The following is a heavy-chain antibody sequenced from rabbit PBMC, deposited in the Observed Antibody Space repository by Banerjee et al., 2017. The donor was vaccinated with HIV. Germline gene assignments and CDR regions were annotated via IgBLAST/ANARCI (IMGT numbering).Heavy chain of an antibody. D-gene: IGHD4-1*01. CDR2: IYSSNGDK. CDR1: GSDISSNA. Sequence: QEQLEESGGDPVQPEGSLTLTCKASGSDISSNAMCWVRQAPGKGLELIACIYSSNGDKWYASWVNGRFTISRSTSLNTVDLKMTSLTVADTATYFCARDLAGVIGWNFNLWGQGTLVTVS. CDR3: ARDLAGVIGWNFNL. V-gene: IGHV1S47*01. J-gene: IGHJ4*01.